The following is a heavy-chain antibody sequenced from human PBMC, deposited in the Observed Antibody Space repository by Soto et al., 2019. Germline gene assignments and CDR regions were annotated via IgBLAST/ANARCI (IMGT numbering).Heavy chain of an antibody. CDR1: GGSISSYY. CDR3: ARRWGRNFDY. CDR2: IYYSGST. D-gene: IGHD2-15*01. Sequence: SETLSLTCTVSGGSISSYYWSWIRQPPGKGLEWIGYIYYSGSTNYNPSLKSRVTISVDTSKNQFSLKLSSVTAADTAVYYCARRWGRNFDYWGQGTLVTVSS. J-gene: IGHJ4*02. V-gene: IGHV4-59*08.